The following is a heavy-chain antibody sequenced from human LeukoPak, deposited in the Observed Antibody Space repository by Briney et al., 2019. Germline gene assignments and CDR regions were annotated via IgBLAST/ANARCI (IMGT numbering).Heavy chain of an antibody. D-gene: IGHD3-22*01. CDR3: AKEGYYYDSSGYSDY. J-gene: IGHJ4*02. CDR1: GYSISSGYY. V-gene: IGHV3-23*01. CDR2: ISGSGGST. Sequence: ETLSLTCAVSGYSISSGYYWGWIRPPPGKGLEWVSAISGSGGSTYYADSVKGRFTISRDNSKNTLYLQMNSLRAEDTAVYYCAKEGYYYDSSGYSDYWGQGTLVTVSS.